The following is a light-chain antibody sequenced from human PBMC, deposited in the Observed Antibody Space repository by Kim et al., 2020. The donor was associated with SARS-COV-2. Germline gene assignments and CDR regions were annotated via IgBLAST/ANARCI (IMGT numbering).Light chain of an antibody. CDR1: QSVSIY. Sequence: EIVMTQSPATLSVSPGESATLSCRASQSVSIYLAWYQQKPGQAPGLLIYGASTRATGIPARFSGSGSGTEFTLTISSLQSEDFAVYYCQEYNNWPPITCGQGTRLEIK. CDR2: GAS. V-gene: IGKV3-15*01. CDR3: QEYNNWPPIT. J-gene: IGKJ5*01.